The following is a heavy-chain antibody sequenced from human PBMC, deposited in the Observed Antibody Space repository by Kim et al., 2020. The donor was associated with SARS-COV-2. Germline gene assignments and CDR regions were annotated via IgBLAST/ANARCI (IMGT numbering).Heavy chain of an antibody. J-gene: IGHJ5*02. Sequence: GGSLRLSCAASGFTFSSYARHWVRQAPGKGLEWVAVISYDGSNKYYADSVKGRFTISRDNSKNTLYLQMNILRAEDTAVYYCARDGGNWFDPWGQGTLVTVSS. V-gene: IGHV3-30-3*01. CDR2: ISYDGSNK. CDR3: ARDGGNWFDP. CDR1: GFTFSSYA. D-gene: IGHD3-16*01.